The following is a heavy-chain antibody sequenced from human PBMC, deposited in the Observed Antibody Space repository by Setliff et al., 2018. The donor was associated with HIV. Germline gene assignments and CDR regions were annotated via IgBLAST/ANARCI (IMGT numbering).Heavy chain of an antibody. CDR1: GFPFIAYY. CDR2: ISPDSANT. D-gene: IGHD3-16*01. J-gene: IGHJ4*02. Sequence: VSCKTSGFPFIAYYLHWVRQAPGQGLEWMGWISPDSANTHYAQKFQGRVTMTRDTSISTAYMELSRLRPDDTAVYYCVRIGRGAYYFDYWGQGSLVTVSS. CDR3: VRIGRGAYYFDY. V-gene: IGHV1-2*02.